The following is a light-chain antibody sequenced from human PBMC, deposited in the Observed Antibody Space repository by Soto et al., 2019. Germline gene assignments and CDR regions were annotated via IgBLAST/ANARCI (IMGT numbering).Light chain of an antibody. CDR1: QSVSSSY. Sequence: EIVLTQSPGTPSLSPGERATLSCRASQSVSSSYLAWYQQKPGQAPRLLIYGASSRATGIPDRFSGSGSGTVFTLTISRLEPEDFAVYYCQQYGSSQTFGQGTKVEIK. J-gene: IGKJ1*01. CDR2: GAS. CDR3: QQYGSSQT. V-gene: IGKV3-20*01.